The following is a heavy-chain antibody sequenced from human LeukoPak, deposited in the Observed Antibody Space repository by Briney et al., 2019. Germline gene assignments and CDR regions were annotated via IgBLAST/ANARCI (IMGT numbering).Heavy chain of an antibody. Sequence: SETLSLTCTVSGGSISSYYWSWIRQPAGKGLEWIGRIYTSGSSNYNPSLKSRVTILVDTSKNQFSLKLSSVTAADTAVYYCARDSDIVVVPAAMGTYYYYYMDVWGKGTTVTVSS. D-gene: IGHD2-2*01. J-gene: IGHJ6*03. CDR2: IYTSGSS. V-gene: IGHV4-4*07. CDR1: GGSISSYY. CDR3: ARDSDIVVVPAAMGTYYYYYMDV.